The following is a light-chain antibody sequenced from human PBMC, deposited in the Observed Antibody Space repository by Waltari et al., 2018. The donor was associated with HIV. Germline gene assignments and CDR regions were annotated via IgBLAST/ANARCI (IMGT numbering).Light chain of an antibody. CDR2: AHH. J-gene: IGLJ3*02. CDR1: NSNIGSTYD. V-gene: IGLV1-40*01. CDR3: QSYDSRLSAWV. Sequence: QSVLTQPPSVSGAPGQRVTISCTGSNSNIGSTYDVHWYQLLPGKAPKLLIYAHHMRPSGVPDRFSGSKSGASASLAITGLQAEDEADYSCQSYDSRLSAWVFGGGTKVTVL.